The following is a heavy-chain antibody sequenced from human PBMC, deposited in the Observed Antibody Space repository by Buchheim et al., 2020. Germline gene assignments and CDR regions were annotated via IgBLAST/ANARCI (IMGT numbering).Heavy chain of an antibody. CDR2: IDHSGFT. D-gene: IGHD5-18*01. Sequence: QVQLQESGPGLVKPSGTLSLTCTVSGDSVSNGNWWIWVRQPPGKGLEWIGEIDHSGFTKYNPSLKSRVTIELDKPKNQFSLKLTSVTAADTAVYYCARDSGYRSEYWGQGTL. CDR3: ARDSGYRSEY. V-gene: IGHV4-4*02. J-gene: IGHJ4*02. CDR1: GDSVSNGNW.